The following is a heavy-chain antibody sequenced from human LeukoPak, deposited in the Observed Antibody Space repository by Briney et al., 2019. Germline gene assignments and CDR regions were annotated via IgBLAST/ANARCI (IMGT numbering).Heavy chain of an antibody. CDR1: GYTFTSYG. CDR2: IGAYNGNT. J-gene: IGHJ4*02. Sequence: GASVKVSCKASGYTFTSYGISWVRQAPGQGLEWMGWIGAYNGNTNYAQKLQGRVTMTTDTSTSTAYMELRSLRSDDTAVYYCARGPRATRFLEWLSNYYFDYWGQGTLVTVSS. V-gene: IGHV1-18*01. D-gene: IGHD3-3*01. CDR3: ARGPRATRFLEWLSNYYFDY.